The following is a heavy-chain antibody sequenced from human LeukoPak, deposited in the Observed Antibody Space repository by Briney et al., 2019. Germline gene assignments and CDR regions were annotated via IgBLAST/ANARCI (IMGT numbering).Heavy chain of an antibody. V-gene: IGHV3-48*01. J-gene: IGHJ6*02. D-gene: IGHD3-9*01. Sequence: GGSLRLSCAASGFIFSAYSMDWVRQAPGKGLEWVSYISSNPGTTYYADSVKGRFTISRDNSKNTLYLKMNSLRAEDTAVYYCAKELSNYDILTGYHPNSDYYYYYGMDVWGQGTTVTVSS. CDR3: AKELSNYDILTGYHPNSDYYYYYGMDV. CDR1: GFIFSAYS. CDR2: ISSNPGTT.